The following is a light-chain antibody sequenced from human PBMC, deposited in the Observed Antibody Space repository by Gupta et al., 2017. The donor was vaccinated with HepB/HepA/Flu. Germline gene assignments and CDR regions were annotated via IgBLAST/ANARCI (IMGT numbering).Light chain of an antibody. J-gene: IGLJ3*02. CDR2: DVS. V-gene: IGLV2-14*01. Sequence: QSALTQPASVSGSPGQSITISCTGTSSDVGGYNYVSWYQQHPGKAPKLMIYDVSNRPSGVSIRFSASKSGTTASLTISGLQAEDEADYYCSSYTSSSTLVFCGGTKLTVL. CDR3: SSYTSSSTLV. CDR1: SSDVGGYNY.